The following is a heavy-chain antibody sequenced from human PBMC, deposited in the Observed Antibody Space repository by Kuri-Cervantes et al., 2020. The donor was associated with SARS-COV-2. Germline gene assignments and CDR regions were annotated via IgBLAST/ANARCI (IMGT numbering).Heavy chain of an antibody. Sequence: GGSLRLSCAASGFTFSSYAMHWVRQAPGKGLEWVAVISYDGSNKYYADSVKGRFTISRDNAKNSLYLQMNSLRAEDTAVYYCARDLNYYYGSGSYFSWFDPWGQGTLVTVSS. D-gene: IGHD3-10*01. CDR1: GFTFSSYA. V-gene: IGHV3-30-3*01. CDR2: ISYDGSNK. J-gene: IGHJ5*02. CDR3: ARDLNYYYGSGSYFSWFDP.